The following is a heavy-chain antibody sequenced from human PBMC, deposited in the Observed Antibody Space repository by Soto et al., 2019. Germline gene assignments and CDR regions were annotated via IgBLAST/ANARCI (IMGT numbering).Heavy chain of an antibody. V-gene: IGHV5-51*01. CDR1: GYSFTSYW. Sequence: GQSLKISCKASGYSFTSYWIVSGRQTSGKTLESMGIIDPGDCDVRFSPSFEGQVTMSADKSISTVYLQWSSLKASDTAIYYCASLGAILTGYDSVDLWGQGTMVSVSS. D-gene: IGHD3-9*01. CDR3: ASLGAILTGYDSVDL. CDR2: IDPGDCDV. J-gene: IGHJ3*01.